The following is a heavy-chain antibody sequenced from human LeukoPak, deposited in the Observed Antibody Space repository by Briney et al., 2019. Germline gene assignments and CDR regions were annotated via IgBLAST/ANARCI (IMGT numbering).Heavy chain of an antibody. J-gene: IGHJ4*02. V-gene: IGHV3-15*01. CDR3: TTGRFAVTTYEDY. Sequence: GGSLRLSCAASGFTFSNAWMSWVRQAPGKGLKWVGRIKSKTDGRTTDYAAPVKGRFTISRDDSKNTLYLQMNSLKTEDTAVYYCTTGRFAVTTYEDYWGQGTLVTVSS. D-gene: IGHD4-11*01. CDR2: IKSKTDGRTT. CDR1: GFTFSNAW.